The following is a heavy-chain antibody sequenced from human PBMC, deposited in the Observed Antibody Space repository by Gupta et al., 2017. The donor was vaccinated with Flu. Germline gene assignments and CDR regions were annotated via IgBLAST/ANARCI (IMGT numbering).Heavy chain of an antibody. J-gene: IGHJ5*02. CDR2: IYYSGST. V-gene: IGHV4-39*01. CDR3: ARLQPRTSYSRMGGGWFDP. Sequence: GWIRQPPGKGLEWIGSIYYSGSTYYNPSLKRRVTISVDTSKNQFSLKLSSVTAADTAVYYCARLQPRTSYSRMGGGWFDPWGQGTLVTLSS. D-gene: IGHD3-16*01.